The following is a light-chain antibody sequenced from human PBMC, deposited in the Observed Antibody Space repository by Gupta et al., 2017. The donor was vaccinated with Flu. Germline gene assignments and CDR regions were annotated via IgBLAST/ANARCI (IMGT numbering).Light chain of an antibody. J-gene: IGKJ1*01. Sequence: DIQLTQSPSSLSTSVGDSVTITCRASESFDDQLNWYQQKPGKAPKLLIHSASTVHSGVPSRFSGGGSGTEFTLTIRSLQHEDFATYYCQQRDFSPWTFGQGTKVEIK. CDR1: ESFDDQ. CDR2: SAS. V-gene: IGKV1-39*01. CDR3: QQRDFSPWT.